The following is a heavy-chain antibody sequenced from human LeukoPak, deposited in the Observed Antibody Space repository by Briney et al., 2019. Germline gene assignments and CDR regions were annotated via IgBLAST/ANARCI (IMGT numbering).Heavy chain of an antibody. J-gene: IGHJ3*02. V-gene: IGHV3-20*04. Sequence: PGGSLRLSCAASGFNFDDYGMSWVRQAPGKGLEWVSGINWNGGSTGYADPVKGRFTISRGNAKNSLFLQMNSLRAEDTALYYCAKDSSGYYDGAFDIWGQGTMVTVSS. CDR1: GFNFDDYG. D-gene: IGHD3-22*01. CDR2: INWNGGST. CDR3: AKDSSGYYDGAFDI.